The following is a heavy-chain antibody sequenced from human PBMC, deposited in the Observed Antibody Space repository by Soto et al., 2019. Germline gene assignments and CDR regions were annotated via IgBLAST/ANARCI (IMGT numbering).Heavy chain of an antibody. CDR3: ARTLGRYSYGQYYFDY. V-gene: IGHV5-51*01. D-gene: IGHD5-18*01. CDR1: GYSFTSYW. J-gene: IGHJ4*02. CDR2: IYPGDSDT. Sequence: PGESLKISCKGSGYSFTSYWIGWVRQMPGKGLEWMGIIYPGDSDTRYSPSFQGQVTISADKSISTAYLQWSSLKASDTAMYYCARTLGRYSYGQYYFDYWGQGTLVTVSS.